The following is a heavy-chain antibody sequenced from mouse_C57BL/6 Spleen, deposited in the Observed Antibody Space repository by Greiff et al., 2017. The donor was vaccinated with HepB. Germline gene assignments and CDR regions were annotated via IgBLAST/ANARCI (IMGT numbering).Heavy chain of an antibody. CDR1: GYTFTSYW. CDR3: ARGATVVDDYAMDY. Sequence: QVQLQQPGAELVKPGASVKLSCKASGYTFTSYWMHWVKQRPGQGLEWIGMIHPNSGSTNYNEKFKSKATLTVDKSSSTAYMQLSSLTSEDSAVYYCARGATVVDDYAMDYWGQGTSVTVSS. CDR2: IHPNSGST. J-gene: IGHJ4*01. D-gene: IGHD1-1*01. V-gene: IGHV1-64*01.